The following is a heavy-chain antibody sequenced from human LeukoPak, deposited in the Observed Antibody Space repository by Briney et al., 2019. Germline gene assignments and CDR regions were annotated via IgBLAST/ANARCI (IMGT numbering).Heavy chain of an antibody. V-gene: IGHV3-7*01. CDR3: SRAGWNYGIY. Sequence: PGGSLRLSCAASGFTFSSYRMSWVRQAPGKGLEWVADIKQDGTEMYHVDSVKGRFTISRDNAKNSLYLQMNSLRAEDTAVYYCSRAGWNYGIYWGQGTLVTVSS. D-gene: IGHD1-7*01. J-gene: IGHJ4*02. CDR2: IKQDGTEM. CDR1: GFTFSSYR.